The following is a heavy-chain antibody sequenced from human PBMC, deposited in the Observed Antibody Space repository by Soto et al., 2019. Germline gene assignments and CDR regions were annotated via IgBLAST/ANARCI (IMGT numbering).Heavy chain of an antibody. CDR2: IKSKTDGGTT. V-gene: IGHV3-15*07. J-gene: IGHJ4*02. Sequence: PGGSLRLSCAASGFTFSNAWMNWVRQAPGKGLEWVGRIKSKTDGGTTDYAAPVKGRFTISRDDSKNTLYLQINSLKTEDTAVYYFTTDEFIYSGSYRARVPWGQGTLVTVSS. CDR3: TTDEFIYSGSYRARVP. CDR1: GFTFSNAW. D-gene: IGHD1-26*01.